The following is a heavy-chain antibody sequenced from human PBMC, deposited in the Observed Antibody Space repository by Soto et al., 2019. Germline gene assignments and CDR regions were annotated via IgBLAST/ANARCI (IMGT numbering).Heavy chain of an antibody. CDR2: IYWDDDK. Sequence: QITLKESGPTLVKPTQTLTLTCTFSGFSLSTSGVGVGWIRQPPGKALEWLALIYWDDDKRYSPSLKSRLTSTKDTTKNRVVLTMTNMDTVDTATYYCARHRGYYYDSSGYYPDYWGQGTLVTVSS. D-gene: IGHD3-22*01. V-gene: IGHV2-5*02. J-gene: IGHJ4*02. CDR3: ARHRGYYYDSSGYYPDY. CDR1: GFSLSTSGVG.